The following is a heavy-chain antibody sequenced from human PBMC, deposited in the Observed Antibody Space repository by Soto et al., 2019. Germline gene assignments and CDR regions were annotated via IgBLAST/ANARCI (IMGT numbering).Heavy chain of an antibody. CDR2: ISGSGDST. V-gene: IGHV3-23*01. CDR1: GFTFSSYA. Sequence: GGSLRLSCEPSGFTFSSYAMSWVRQAPGKGLEGVSGISGSGDSTYYADSVKGRFTISRDNSKNTLYLQMNSLRAEDTAVYYCAKGVPGIAVAGTGYFQHWGQGTLVTVSS. J-gene: IGHJ1*01. D-gene: IGHD6-19*01. CDR3: AKGVPGIAVAGTGYFQH.